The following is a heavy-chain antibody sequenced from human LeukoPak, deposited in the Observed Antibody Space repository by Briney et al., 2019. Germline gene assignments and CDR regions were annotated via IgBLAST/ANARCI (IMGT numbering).Heavy chain of an antibody. CDR3: AREDVVLVDAVRYYYYGMDV. Sequence: ASVRVSCKASGYNFISYYMHWVRQAPGQGLEWMGIINPSGGSTSYAQKFQDRVTMTRDTSTSTVYMELSSLKSEDTAVYYCAREDVVLVDAVRYYYYGMDVWGQGTTVTVSS. J-gene: IGHJ6*02. CDR2: INPSGGST. V-gene: IGHV1-46*01. CDR1: GYNFISYY. D-gene: IGHD2-8*01.